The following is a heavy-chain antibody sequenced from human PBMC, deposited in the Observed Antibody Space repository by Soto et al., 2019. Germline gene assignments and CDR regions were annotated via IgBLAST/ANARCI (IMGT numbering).Heavy chain of an antibody. J-gene: IGHJ6*02. Sequence: QVQLVESGGGVVQPGRSLRLSCAASGFTFSSYGMHWVRQAPGKGLEWVAVIWYDGSNKYYADSVKGRFTISRDNSKNTLYLQMNSLRAEDTAVYYCARGHHDFWSGYSAYYYYGMDVWGQGTTVTVSS. CDR2: IWYDGSNK. CDR3: ARGHHDFWSGYSAYYYYGMDV. D-gene: IGHD3-3*01. V-gene: IGHV3-33*01. CDR1: GFTFSSYG.